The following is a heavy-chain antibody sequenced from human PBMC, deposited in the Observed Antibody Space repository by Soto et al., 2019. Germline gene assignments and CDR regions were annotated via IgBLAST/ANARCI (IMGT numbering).Heavy chain of an antibody. D-gene: IGHD2-15*01. CDR1: GFTFGDYA. V-gene: IGHV3-49*03. CDR2: IRSKAYGGKT. CDR3: TRDAPRCSGGSCYSDPGFDY. J-gene: IGHJ4*02. Sequence: GGSLRLSCTASGFTFGDYAMSWFRQAPGKGLEWVGFIRSKAYGGKTEYAASVKGRFTISRDDSKSIGYLQMNSLKTEDTAVYYCTRDAPRCSGGSCYSDPGFDYWGQGTLVTVSS.